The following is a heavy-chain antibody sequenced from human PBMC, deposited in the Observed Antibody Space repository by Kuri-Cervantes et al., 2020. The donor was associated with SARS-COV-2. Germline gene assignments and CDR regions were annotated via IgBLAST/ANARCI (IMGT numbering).Heavy chain of an antibody. J-gene: IGHJ4*02. D-gene: IGHD3-3*01. CDR2: ISSSSSYI. CDR1: GFTFSSYS. CDR3: TRNDFWSGYYLDY. Sequence: GGSLRLSCAASGFTFSSYSMNWVRQAPGKGLEWVSSISSSSSYIYYADSVKGRFTISRDDAKNSLYLQMNSLKTEDTAVYYCTRNDFWSGYYLDYWGQGTLVTVSS. V-gene: IGHV3-21*03.